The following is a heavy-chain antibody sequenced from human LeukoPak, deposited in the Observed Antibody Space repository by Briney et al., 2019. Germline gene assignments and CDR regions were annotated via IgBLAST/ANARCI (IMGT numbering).Heavy chain of an antibody. Sequence: PGGSLRLSCAASGFTFEDYTMHWVRQAPGKTLEWVSLISWDGTTYYTDSVTGRFTIPRDNSKNSLYLKMDTLRSEDTAFYYCVKDLSYESSGSGFDHWGQGTLVTVSS. CDR1: GFTFEDYT. J-gene: IGHJ4*02. D-gene: IGHD3-22*01. V-gene: IGHV3-43*01. CDR2: ISWDGTT. CDR3: VKDLSYESSGSGFDH.